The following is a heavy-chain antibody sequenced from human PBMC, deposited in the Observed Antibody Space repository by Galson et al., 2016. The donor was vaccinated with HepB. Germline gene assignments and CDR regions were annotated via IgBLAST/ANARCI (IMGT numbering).Heavy chain of an antibody. J-gene: IGHJ4*02. CDR1: GFTFSTFW. D-gene: IGHD6-13*01. CDR2: IKQDGSGK. CDR3: MSYSDAWYSGF. Sequence: SLRLSCAASGFTFSTFWMPWVRQAPGKGLEWVANIKQDGSGKYYVDSVKGRFTISGDNAKNSVYLQMNSLRGDDTAVYYCMSYSDAWYSGFWGQGTLVTVSS. V-gene: IGHV3-7*03.